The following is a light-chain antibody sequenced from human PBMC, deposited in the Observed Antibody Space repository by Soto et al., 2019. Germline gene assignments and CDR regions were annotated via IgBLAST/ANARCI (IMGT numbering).Light chain of an antibody. CDR1: QSISRN. CDR3: QQYNNWPPWT. Sequence: IVMTQSPATLSVSPGERATLSCRASQSISRNLAWYQQKPGQAPRLLIYGASTRATGIPARFSGSGSGTEFTLTISSLQSEDFALYYCQQYNNWPPWTFGQGTKVDIK. CDR2: GAS. V-gene: IGKV3-15*01. J-gene: IGKJ1*01.